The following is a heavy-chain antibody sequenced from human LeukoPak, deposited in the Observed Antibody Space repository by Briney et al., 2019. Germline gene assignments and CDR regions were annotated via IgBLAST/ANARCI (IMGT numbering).Heavy chain of an antibody. V-gene: IGHV1-2*02. CDR2: IHTNSDAT. CDR1: GYTFTDYY. Sequence: ALVKVSCKASGYTFTDYYIHWVRQAPGQGLEWMGWIHTNSDATNYAQNFQGRVTMTRDTSISTAYMELSRLGSDDTAVYYCARGLFSPGDQWGQGTLVTVST. D-gene: IGHD2/OR15-2a*01. J-gene: IGHJ4*02. CDR3: ARGLFSPGDQ.